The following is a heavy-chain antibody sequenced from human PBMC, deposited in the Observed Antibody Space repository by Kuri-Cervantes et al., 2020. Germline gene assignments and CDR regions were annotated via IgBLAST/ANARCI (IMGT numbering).Heavy chain of an antibody. J-gene: IGHJ5*02. V-gene: IGHV3-74*01. CDR2: IKGDASEI. Sequence: GESLKISCAASGFTFDDYAMHWVRQAPGKGLVWVSRIKGDASEIFYADSVKGRFTVSRDNAKNMLYLQMNSLRVEDTALYYCARSDWFDPWGQGTLVTVSS. CDR3: ARSDWFDP. CDR1: GFTFDDYA.